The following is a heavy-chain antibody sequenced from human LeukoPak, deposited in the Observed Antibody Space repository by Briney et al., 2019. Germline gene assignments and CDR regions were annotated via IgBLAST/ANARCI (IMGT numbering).Heavy chain of an antibody. J-gene: IGHJ4*02. Sequence: PGGSLRLSCAASGFTFSSYAMHWVRQAPGKGLEWVAVISYDGSNTYYADSVKGRFTISRDNSKNTLYLQMNSLGAEDTAVYYCVIDLGDYNDFWGQGTLVSVSS. V-gene: IGHV3-30-3*01. CDR3: VIDLGDYNDF. D-gene: IGHD2-15*01. CDR2: ISYDGSNT. CDR1: GFTFSSYA.